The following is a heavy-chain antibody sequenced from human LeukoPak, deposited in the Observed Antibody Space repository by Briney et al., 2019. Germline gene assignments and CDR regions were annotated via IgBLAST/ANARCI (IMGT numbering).Heavy chain of an antibody. CDR2: IKSDGSEK. CDR3: ATEGAHYEVDF. V-gene: IGHV3-33*01. Sequence: PGRSLRLSCAASGFKFSTYGMHWVRQAPGKGLEWVTFIKSDGSEKYYAESVKGRFTISRDNSKNTLHLQLNSLRGDDTAVYYCATEGAHYEVDFWGPGTLVTVSS. CDR1: GFKFSTYG. D-gene: IGHD3-16*01. J-gene: IGHJ4*02.